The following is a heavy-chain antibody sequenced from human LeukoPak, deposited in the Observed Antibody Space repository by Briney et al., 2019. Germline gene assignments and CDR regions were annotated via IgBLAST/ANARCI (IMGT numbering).Heavy chain of an antibody. CDR2: ISSSSYI. V-gene: IGHV3-21*06. CDR1: GFTFSSYS. Sequence: GGSLRLSCAASGFTFSSYSMNWVRQAPGKGLEWVSSISSSSYIYYADSVKGRFTISRDNAKNSLYLQMDSLRVEDTAEYYCARDPYSGNYGAYYYYYMDVWGKGTTVTVSS. J-gene: IGHJ6*03. CDR3: ARDPYSGNYGAYYYYYMDV. D-gene: IGHD1-26*01.